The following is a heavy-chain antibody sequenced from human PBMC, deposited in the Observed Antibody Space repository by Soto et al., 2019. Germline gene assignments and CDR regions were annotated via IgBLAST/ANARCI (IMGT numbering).Heavy chain of an antibody. Sequence: GSGPTLVNPTQTLTLTCTFSGFSLTTSGVGVGWIRRPPQKALEWVALIYWNDDRRYSPSLRSRLTITKDTSRSQVVLTMTNVDPVDTATYYCATSRRSSGDAFDIWGQGTMVTVSS. CDR2: IYWNDDR. J-gene: IGHJ3*02. CDR3: ATSRRSSGDAFDI. CDR1: GFSLTTSGVG. V-gene: IGHV2-5*01. D-gene: IGHD6-6*01.